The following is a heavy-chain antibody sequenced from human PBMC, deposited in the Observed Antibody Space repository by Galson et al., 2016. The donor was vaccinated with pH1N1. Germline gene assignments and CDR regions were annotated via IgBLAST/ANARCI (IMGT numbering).Heavy chain of an antibody. D-gene: IGHD3-22*01. CDR1: GGNFNSHG. V-gene: IGHV1-69*13. J-gene: IGHJ2*01. CDR3: AREDYCDVDLRDWYFDL. Sequence: SVKVPCKASGGNFNSHGFSWVRQAPGQGLEWMGRIIPILGTTNYAQRFQGKVTISADESTNTAYMELNSLRTEDTALYYCAREDYCDVDLRDWYFDLWGRGTLVTVSS. CDR2: IIPILGTT.